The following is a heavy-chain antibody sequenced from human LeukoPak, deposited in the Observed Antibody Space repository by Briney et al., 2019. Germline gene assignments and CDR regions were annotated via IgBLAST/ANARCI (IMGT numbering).Heavy chain of an antibody. CDR2: IYYSCSN. D-gene: IGHD3-9*01. V-gene: IGHV4-59*12. CDR1: GGSISSYY. CDR3: ARVTGYMIEDYFDY. Sequence: SETLSLTRTVPGGSISSYYWSWIRQTPGKGLEWIGYIYYSCSNNYIPSLKNRVTISVDTSKNQFSLKFRSVYSADTAVYYCARVTGYMIEDYFDYWGQGILVTVSS. J-gene: IGHJ4*02.